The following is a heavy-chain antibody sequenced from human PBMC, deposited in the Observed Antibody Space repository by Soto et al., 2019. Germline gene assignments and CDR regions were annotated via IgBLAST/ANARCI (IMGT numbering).Heavy chain of an antibody. CDR2: ISSGSTYI. CDR3: ARDRTNGLYSNDAFDI. V-gene: IGHV3-21*06. Sequence: GGFLRLSCAASGFTFNIYTMNWVRQAPGKGLEWVSSISSGSTYISYADSVKGRFIISRDNAKNSLYLQMISLGVEDTAVYYCARDRTNGLYSNDAFDIWGQGTMVTVSS. J-gene: IGHJ3*02. CDR1: GFTFNIYT. D-gene: IGHD4-4*01.